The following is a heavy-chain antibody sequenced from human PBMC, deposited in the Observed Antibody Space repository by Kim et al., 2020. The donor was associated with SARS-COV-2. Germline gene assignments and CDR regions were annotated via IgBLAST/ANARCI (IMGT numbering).Heavy chain of an antibody. CDR1: GGSISSYY. Sequence: SETLSLTCTVSGGSISSYYCSWIRQPPGKGLEWIGYIYYSGSTNYNPSLKSRVTISVDTSKNQFSLKLSSVTAADTAVSNSPRVIRAFDIWGHGTKATVS. CDR2: IYYSGST. CDR3: PRVIRAFDI. J-gene: IGHJ3*02. D-gene: IGHD3-16*02. V-gene: IGHV4-59*08.